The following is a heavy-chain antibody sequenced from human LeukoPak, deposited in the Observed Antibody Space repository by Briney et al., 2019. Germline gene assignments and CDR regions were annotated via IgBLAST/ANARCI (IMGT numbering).Heavy chain of an antibody. D-gene: IGHD3-9*01. CDR1: GGSFSGYY. J-gene: IGHJ5*02. CDR2: INHSGST. CDR3: ARGRKGYFDWLVD. V-gene: IGHV4-34*01. Sequence: SETLSLTCAVYGGSFSGYYWSWIRQPPGKGLEWIGEINHSGSTNYNPSLKSRVTISEDTSKNQFSLKLSSVTAADTAVYYCARGRKGYFDWLVDWGQGTLVTVSS.